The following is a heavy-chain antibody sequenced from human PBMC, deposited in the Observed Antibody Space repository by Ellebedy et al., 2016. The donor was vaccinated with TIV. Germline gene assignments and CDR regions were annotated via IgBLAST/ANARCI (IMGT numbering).Heavy chain of an antibody. CDR3: AILRGNFYFDS. CDR2: IKHDGSEQ. V-gene: IGHV3-7*01. D-gene: IGHD3-10*01. CDR1: GFTLSSSW. J-gene: IGHJ4*02. Sequence: GESLKISCAASGFTLSSSWMTWVRQAPGKGLEWVANIKHDGSEQYYVDSVKGRFSVSRDTAKNSLYLQMSSLRAEDAAVYFCAILRGNFYFDSWGQGTLVTVSS.